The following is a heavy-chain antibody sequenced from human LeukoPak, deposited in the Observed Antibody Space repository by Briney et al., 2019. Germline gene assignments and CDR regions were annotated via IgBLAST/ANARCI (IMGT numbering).Heavy chain of an antibody. CDR3: ARDQPDIVVGGTDDP. CDR1: GYTFTGYY. D-gene: IGHD2-15*01. CDR2: INPSSGGT. Sequence: ASVKVSCKASGYTFTGYYMHWVRQAPGQGLEWMGWINPSSGGTNYAQKFQGRVTMTRDTSISTAYMELSRLRSDDTAVYYCARDQPDIVVGGTDDPWGQGTLVTVSS. V-gene: IGHV1-2*02. J-gene: IGHJ5*02.